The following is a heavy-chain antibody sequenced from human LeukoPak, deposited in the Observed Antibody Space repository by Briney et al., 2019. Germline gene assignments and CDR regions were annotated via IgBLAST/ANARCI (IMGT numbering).Heavy chain of an antibody. J-gene: IGHJ4*02. V-gene: IGHV3-23*01. Sequence: PGGSLRLSCAASGFTFSSYAMSWVRQAPGKGLEWVSAISGSGGSTYYADSVKGRFTNSRDNSKNTLYLQMNSLRAEDTAVYYCAKDLWKYSSSCSDYWGQGTLVTVSS. CDR1: GFTFSSYA. CDR2: ISGSGGST. CDR3: AKDLWKYSSSCSDY. D-gene: IGHD6-6*01.